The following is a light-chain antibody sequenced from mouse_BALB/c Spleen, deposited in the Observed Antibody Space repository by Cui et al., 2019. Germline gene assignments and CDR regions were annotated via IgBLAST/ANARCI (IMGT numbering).Light chain of an antibody. J-gene: IGKJ2*01. CDR3: LQSDNLPYT. CDR2: EGN. Sequence: ETTVTQSPASLSMAIGEKLTIRRITSTAFDDDMNWYQQKPGEPPKLLISEGNTLRPGVPSRFSSSGYGTDFVFTIENMLSEDVADYYCLQSDNLPYTFGGGTKLEIK. CDR1: TAFDDD. V-gene: IGKV17-121*01.